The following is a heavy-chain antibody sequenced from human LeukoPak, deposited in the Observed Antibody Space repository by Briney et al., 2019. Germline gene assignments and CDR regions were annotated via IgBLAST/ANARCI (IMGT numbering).Heavy chain of an antibody. Sequence: ASVKASCKASGYTFTGYYMHWVRQAPGQGLEWMGWINPNSGGTNYAQKFQGRVTMTRDTSISTAYMELSRLRSDDTAVYYCARGAYYYGSSGYGDWGQGTLVTVSS. CDR1: GYTFTGYY. J-gene: IGHJ4*02. CDR2: INPNSGGT. D-gene: IGHD3-22*01. CDR3: ARGAYYYGSSGYGD. V-gene: IGHV1-2*02.